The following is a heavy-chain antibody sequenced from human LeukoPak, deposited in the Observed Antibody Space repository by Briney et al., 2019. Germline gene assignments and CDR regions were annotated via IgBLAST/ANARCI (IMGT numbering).Heavy chain of an antibody. Sequence: SETLSLTCTVTGGSFSTYYWSWIRQPPGKGLEWIGHFYYSGSTNYNPSLKSRVTISVDTSRSQFSLKLTSVTAADTAVYYCARGQGGNYYLNYFDYWGQGALVTVSS. CDR3: ARGQGGNYYLNYFDY. J-gene: IGHJ4*02. CDR1: GGSFSTYY. CDR2: FYYSGST. D-gene: IGHD1-26*01. V-gene: IGHV4-59*01.